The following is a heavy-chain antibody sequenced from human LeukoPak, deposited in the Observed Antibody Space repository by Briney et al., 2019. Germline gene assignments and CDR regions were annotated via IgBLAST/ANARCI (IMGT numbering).Heavy chain of an antibody. V-gene: IGHV4-39*07. J-gene: IGHJ4*02. D-gene: IGHD3-9*01. Sequence: SETLSLTCTVSGDSISSSYYWGWIRQPPGKGLEWIGTIYYGGNTYHNPSLKSRVTISVDTSKNQFSLILSSVTAADTAVYFCASGAFDYDILTAYYTWGQGTLVTVSS. CDR3: ASGAFDYDILTAYYT. CDR1: GDSISSSYY. CDR2: IYYGGNT.